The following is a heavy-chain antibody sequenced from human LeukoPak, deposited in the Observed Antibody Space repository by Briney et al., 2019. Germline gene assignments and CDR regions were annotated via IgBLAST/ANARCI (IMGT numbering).Heavy chain of an antibody. CDR1: GFTFSTYW. CDR2: MKRDGSEI. D-gene: IGHD1-14*01. Sequence: PGGSLRLSCSASGFTFSTYWMSWVRQAPGKGLEWVANMKRDGSEIYYVDSVKGRFTISRDNSKNTLYPQMNSLRAEDTAVYYCAKLHNLNSDYWGQGTLVTVSS. J-gene: IGHJ4*02. CDR3: AKLHNLNSDY. V-gene: IGHV3-7*03.